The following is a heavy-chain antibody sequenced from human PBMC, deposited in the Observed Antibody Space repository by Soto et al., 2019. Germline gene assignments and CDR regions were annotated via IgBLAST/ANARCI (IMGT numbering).Heavy chain of an antibody. CDR2: IYHSGST. J-gene: IGHJ4*02. D-gene: IGHD3-9*01. V-gene: IGHV4-30-2*01. CDR3: AREAYDILTGSPHFDY. CDR1: GGSISSGGYS. Sequence: ASETLSLTCAVSGGSISSGGYSWSWIRQPPGKGLEWIGYIYHSGSTYYNPSLKSRVTISVDRSKNQFSLKLSSVTAADTAVYYCAREAYDILTGSPHFDYWGQGTLVTVSS.